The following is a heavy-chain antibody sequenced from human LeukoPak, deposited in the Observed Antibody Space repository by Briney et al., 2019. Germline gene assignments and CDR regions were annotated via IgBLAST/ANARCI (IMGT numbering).Heavy chain of an antibody. CDR1: GFTFSTYG. CDR3: ARGGGSYLGDS. D-gene: IGHD1-26*01. J-gene: IGHJ4*02. Sequence: PGGSLRLSCATSGFTFSTYGMHWVRQAPGKGLEWVALIWYDASNQRYADSVKGRFTISRDNSKKTLYLQMNSLRAEDTAVYYCARGGGSYLGDSWGQGTLVTVSS. V-gene: IGHV3-33*01. CDR2: IWYDASNQ.